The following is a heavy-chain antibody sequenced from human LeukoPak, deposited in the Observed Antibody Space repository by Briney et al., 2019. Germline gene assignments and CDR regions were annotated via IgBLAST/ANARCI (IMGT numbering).Heavy chain of an antibody. V-gene: IGHV4-34*01. D-gene: IGHD3-9*01. CDR1: GGSFSGYY. CDR3: ARDRLLRYFDWSTTCFDY. CDR2: INHSGST. Sequence: SETLSLTCAVYGGSFSGYYWSWIRQPPGKGLEWMGEINHSGSTNYNPSLKSRVTISVDTSKNQFSLKLSSVTAADTAVYYCARDRLLRYFDWSTTCFDYWGQGTLVTVSS. J-gene: IGHJ4*02.